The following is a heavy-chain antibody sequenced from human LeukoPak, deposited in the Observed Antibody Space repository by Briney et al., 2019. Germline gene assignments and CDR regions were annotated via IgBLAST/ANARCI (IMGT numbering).Heavy chain of an antibody. J-gene: IGHJ4*02. CDR1: GGSISSYY. CDR2: IYYSGST. Sequence: SETLSLTCTVSGGSISSYYWSWIRQPPGKGLEWIGYIYYSGSTSCNPSLKSRVAISVDTSKNQFSLKLSSVTAADTAVYYCARQNLDCSGGSCYGKYYFDYWGQGTLVTVSS. V-gene: IGHV4-59*08. CDR3: ARQNLDCSGGSCYGKYYFDY. D-gene: IGHD2-15*01.